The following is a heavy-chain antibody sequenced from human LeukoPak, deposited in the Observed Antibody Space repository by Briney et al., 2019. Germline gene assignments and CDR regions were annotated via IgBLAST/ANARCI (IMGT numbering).Heavy chain of an antibody. J-gene: IGHJ4*02. CDR1: GFTFDDYA. D-gene: IGHD6-13*01. CDR3: AKDIRRGIAAAGSDY. V-gene: IGHV3-9*01. CDR2: ISWNSGSI. Sequence: PGGSLRLSCAASGFTFDDYAMHWVRQAPGKGLEWVSGISWNSGSIGYADSVKGRFTISRDNAKNSLYLQVNSLRAEDTALYYCAKDIRRGIAAAGSDYWGQGTLVTVSS.